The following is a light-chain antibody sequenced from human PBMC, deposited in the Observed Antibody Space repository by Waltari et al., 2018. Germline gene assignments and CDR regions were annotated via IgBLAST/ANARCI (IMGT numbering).Light chain of an antibody. CDR2: AAS. J-gene: IGKJ2*01. CDR3: QQSYSTPYT. Sequence: DIQMTQSPSSLSASVGDRVTITCRASQSISSYLNWYQQKPEKAPKLLIYAASSLQRGVPSRFSGSGSGTDFTLTISSLQPEDFATYYCQQSYSTPYTFGQGTKLEIK. CDR1: QSISSY. V-gene: IGKV1-39*01.